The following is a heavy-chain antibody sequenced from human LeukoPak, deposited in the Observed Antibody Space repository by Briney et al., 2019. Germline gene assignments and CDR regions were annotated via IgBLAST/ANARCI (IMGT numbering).Heavy chain of an antibody. CDR3: VRGSSSDY. V-gene: IGHV7-4-1*02. D-gene: IGHD6-6*01. CDR1: GYTFSTYP. J-gene: IGHJ4*02. CDR2: INTNTGSP. Sequence: ASVTVSFTASGYTFSTYPMNWVRQAPGQGLEWMGWINTNTGSPTYAQGLTGRFVFSLDTSVSTAFLQINSLKAEDTALYYCVRGSSSDYWGQGTLVTVSS.